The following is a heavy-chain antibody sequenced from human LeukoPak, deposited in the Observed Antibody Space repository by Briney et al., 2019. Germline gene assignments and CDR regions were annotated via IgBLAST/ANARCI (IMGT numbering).Heavy chain of an antibody. D-gene: IGHD5-12*01. CDR3: ARGRATTLDY. CDR2: ISYDGSNK. V-gene: IGHV3-30-3*01. J-gene: IGHJ4*02. CDR1: GFTFSSYA. Sequence: GRSLRLSCAASGFTFSSYAMHWVRQAPGKGLEWVAVISYDGSNKYYADSVKGRFTISRDNSKSTLYLQMNSLRAEDTAVYYCARGRATTLDYWGQGTLVTDSS.